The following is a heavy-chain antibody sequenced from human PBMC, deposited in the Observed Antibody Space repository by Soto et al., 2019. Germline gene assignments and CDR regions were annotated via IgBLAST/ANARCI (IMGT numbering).Heavy chain of an antibody. V-gene: IGHV3-23*01. D-gene: IGHD6-6*01. J-gene: IGHJ4*02. CDR3: AKDQFGSSSSFDY. CDR1: GFTFSSYA. Sequence: GGSPRLSCAASGFTFSSYAMSWVRQAPGKGLEWVSAISGSGGSTYYADSVKGRFTISRDNSKNTLYLQMNSLRAEDTAVYYCAKDQFGSSSSFDYWGQGTLVTVSS. CDR2: ISGSGGST.